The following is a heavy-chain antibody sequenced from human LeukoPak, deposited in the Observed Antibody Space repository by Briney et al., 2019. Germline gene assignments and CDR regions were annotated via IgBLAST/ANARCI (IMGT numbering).Heavy chain of an antibody. CDR1: GFTFSRFA. V-gene: IGHV3-23*01. Sequence: PGGSLRLSCAASGFTFSRFAMTWARQAPGRGLEWVSAISDSGGDTYYADSVKGRFTISRDNSKNMLYLQMNSLRAEDTALYYFAKDRPPDHRSRQGFSCGRFRPLGRGTLVTVSS. CDR2: ISDSGGDT. CDR3: AKDRPPDHRSRQGFSCGRFRP. D-gene: IGHD3-3*01. J-gene: IGHJ5*02.